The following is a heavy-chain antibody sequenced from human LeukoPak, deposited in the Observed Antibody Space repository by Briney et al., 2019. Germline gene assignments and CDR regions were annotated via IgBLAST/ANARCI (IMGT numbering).Heavy chain of an antibody. CDR1: GGSISSYY. V-gene: IGHV4-4*07. CDR2: IYTSGST. D-gene: IGHD6-19*01. J-gene: IGHJ6*03. Sequence: SETLSLTCTVSGGSISSYYLSWIRQPAGKGLEWIGRIYTSGSTNYNPSLKSRVTMSVDTSKNQFSLKLSSVTAADTAVYYCAREKVAVAANYYYYYMDVWGKGTTVTISS. CDR3: AREKVAVAANYYYYYMDV.